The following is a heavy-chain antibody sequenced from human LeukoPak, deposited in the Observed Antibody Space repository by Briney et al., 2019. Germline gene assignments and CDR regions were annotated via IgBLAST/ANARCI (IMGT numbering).Heavy chain of an antibody. CDR1: GFIFSTYS. CDR3: AIHGGGTIRIEAFDV. Sequence: PGGSLRLSCAASGFIFSTYSMNWVRQAPGKGLEWVSAISGDGRDILYADAVKGRFTISRDNSKNTLYLQMNSLRDEDTALYYCAIHGGGTIRIEAFDVWGQGTMVTISS. J-gene: IGHJ3*01. CDR2: ISGDGRDI. V-gene: IGHV3-23*01. D-gene: IGHD3-3*01.